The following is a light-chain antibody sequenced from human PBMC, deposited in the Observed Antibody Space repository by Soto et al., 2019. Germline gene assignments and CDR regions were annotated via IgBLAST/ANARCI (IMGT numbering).Light chain of an antibody. Sequence: EMVLTQSPGTLSLSPGERATLSCRASQSVSSSYLAWYQQKPGQAPRLLIYGASSRATGIPDRFSGSESGTGFTLTISRFEPEDFAVYYCQQYGSSPPMCTFGQGTKRESK. CDR1: QSVSSSY. V-gene: IGKV3-20*01. CDR2: GAS. J-gene: IGKJ2*02. CDR3: QQYGSSPPMCT.